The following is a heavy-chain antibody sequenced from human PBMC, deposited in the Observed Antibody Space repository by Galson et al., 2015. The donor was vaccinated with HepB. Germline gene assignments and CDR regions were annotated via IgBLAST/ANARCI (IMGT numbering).Heavy chain of an antibody. Sequence: SLRLSCAASGFTFSSYAMTWVRQAPGKGLEWVSGISGSGGSTQYADSVKGRFTISRDNSKNTLYLQMNSLRAEDTAVYYCAEIFWALGRAFDIWGQGTMVTVSS. CDR3: AEIFWALGRAFDI. CDR2: ISGSGGST. J-gene: IGHJ3*02. V-gene: IGHV3-23*01. CDR1: GFTFSSYA. D-gene: IGHD3-3*01.